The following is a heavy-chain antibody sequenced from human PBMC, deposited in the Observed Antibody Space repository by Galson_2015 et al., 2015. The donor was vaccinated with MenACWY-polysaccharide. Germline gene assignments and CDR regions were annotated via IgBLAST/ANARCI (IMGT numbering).Heavy chain of an antibody. V-gene: IGHV4-31*03. Sequence: PLSLTCTVSGDSTRSGGYYWSWIRQHPGKGLEWMGYIHYRGSTSYNPSLKSRLLISGDASNGQFSLKLSSVTAADTAVYYCARYNIAAGDFDYWGQGALVTVSS. CDR1: GDSTRSGGYY. J-gene: IGHJ4*02. CDR2: IHYRGST. CDR3: ARYNIAAGDFDY. D-gene: IGHD6-25*01.